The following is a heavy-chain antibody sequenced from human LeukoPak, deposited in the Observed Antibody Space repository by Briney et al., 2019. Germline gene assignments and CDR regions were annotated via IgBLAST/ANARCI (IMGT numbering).Heavy chain of an antibody. V-gene: IGHV4-34*01. J-gene: IGHJ4*02. CDR3: ARDATHFDY. CDR1: GGSFSGYY. Sequence: SETPSLTCAVYGGSFSGYYWSWIRQPPGKGLEWIGEINHSGSTNYNPSLKSRVTISVDTSKNQFSLKLSSVTAADTAVYYCARDATHFDYWGQGTLVTVSS. CDR2: INHSGST.